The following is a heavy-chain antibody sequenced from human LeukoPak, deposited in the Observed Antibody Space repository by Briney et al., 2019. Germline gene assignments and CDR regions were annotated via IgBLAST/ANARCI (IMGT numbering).Heavy chain of an antibody. Sequence: SETLSLTCSVSGGSISRSSYYWGWIRQPPGKGLEWIGSIYYSGSTYYNPSLKSRVTISVDTSKNQFSLKLNSVTAADTAVNYCARSIEDIVVVVTTTDYYFYMDVWGKGTTVTVSS. CDR2: IYYSGST. D-gene: IGHD2-15*01. V-gene: IGHV4-39*01. CDR3: ARSIEDIVVVVTTTDYYFYMDV. CDR1: GGSISRSSYY. J-gene: IGHJ6*03.